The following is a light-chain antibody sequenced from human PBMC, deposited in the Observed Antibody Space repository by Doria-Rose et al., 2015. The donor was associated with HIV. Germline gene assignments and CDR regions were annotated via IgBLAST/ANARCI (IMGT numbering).Light chain of an antibody. CDR3: QKYNSAPLT. V-gene: IGKV1-27*01. CDR1: QDINNF. CDR2: AAS. J-gene: IGKJ4*01. Sequence: VGARVNITCRASQDINNFFAWYQQKPGKLPQLLIYAASTLHSGVPSRFSGSGSGTDFTLTISSLQPEDVATYYCQKYNSAPLTFGGGTRVEIK.